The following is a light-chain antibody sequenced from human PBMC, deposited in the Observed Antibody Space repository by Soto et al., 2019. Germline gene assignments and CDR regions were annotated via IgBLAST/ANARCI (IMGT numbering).Light chain of an antibody. V-gene: IGLV2-11*01. J-gene: IGLJ1*01. CDR2: DVS. CDR3: YSYAGSSYV. Sequence: QSVLTQLRSVSGSPGQSVTISCTGTSSDVGGYDYVSWYQQHPDKAPKLMIYDVSKRPSGVPDRFSGSKSGNTASLTISGLQAEDEADYYCYSYAGSSYVFGTGTKLTVL. CDR1: SSDVGGYDY.